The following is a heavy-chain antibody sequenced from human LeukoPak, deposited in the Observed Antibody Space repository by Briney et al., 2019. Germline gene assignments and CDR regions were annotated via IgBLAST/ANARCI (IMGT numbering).Heavy chain of an antibody. CDR1: GFTFSSFD. V-gene: IGHV3-21*01. J-gene: IGHJ5*02. D-gene: IGHD2/OR15-2a*01. CDR3: ARADCSGSTCYLRRSWFDP. Sequence: PGGSLRVSCAASGFTFSSFDMNWVRQAPGKGLEWVSSISTSSRYIYYRDSVKGRFTISRDDAKNSLYLQMNSLRVEDTAVYYCARADCSGSTCYLRRSWFDPWGQGTLVNVFS. CDR2: ISTSSRYI.